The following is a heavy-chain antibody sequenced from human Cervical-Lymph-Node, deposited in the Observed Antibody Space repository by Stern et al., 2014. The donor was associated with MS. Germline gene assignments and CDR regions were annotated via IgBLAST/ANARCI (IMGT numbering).Heavy chain of an antibody. D-gene: IGHD1/OR15-1a*01. Sequence: EVQLVESGGDLVQPGGSLRLSCAASGFTFTSYAMTWVRQAPGKGLEWVSEISASGATTHYADSVKGRFTISRDNSKNPLYLQMHSLRAEDTAVYYCARSHRTISWGQGTLVSVSS. CDR3: ARSHRTIS. CDR1: GFTFTSYA. CDR2: ISASGATT. J-gene: IGHJ5*02. V-gene: IGHV3-23*04.